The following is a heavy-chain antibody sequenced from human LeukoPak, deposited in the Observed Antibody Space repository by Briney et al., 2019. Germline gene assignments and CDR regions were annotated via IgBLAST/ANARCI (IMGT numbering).Heavy chain of an antibody. CDR2: IRSNTNNYAT. V-gene: IGHV3-73*01. D-gene: IGHD1-26*01. CDR1: GFNFSDSS. CDR3: ARLGSSSDFFDY. J-gene: IGHJ4*02. Sequence: GGSLRLSCAASGFNFSDSSLQWVRQASGKGLEWVGRIRSNTNNYATAYAASVKGRFTVSRDDSKNTAYLQMNSLKTEDTAVYYSARLGSSSDFFDYWGQGTLVTVSS.